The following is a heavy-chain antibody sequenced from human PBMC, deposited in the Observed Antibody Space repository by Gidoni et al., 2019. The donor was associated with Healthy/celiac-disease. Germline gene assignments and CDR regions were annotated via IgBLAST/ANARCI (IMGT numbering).Heavy chain of an antibody. CDR1: GFTFCSYR. Sequence: VQLGESGGGLVKPGGSLCISCAASGFTFCSYRMNWVRQAPGKGLACVSYSSSSSSYIYYADSVKGRFTISRDNAKNSLYLQMNSLRAEDTAVYYCARDAAVAGTIYYYYGMDVWGQGTTVTVSS. CDR3: ARDAAVAGTIYYYYGMDV. CDR2: SSSSSSYI. V-gene: IGHV3-21*01. D-gene: IGHD6-19*01. J-gene: IGHJ6*02.